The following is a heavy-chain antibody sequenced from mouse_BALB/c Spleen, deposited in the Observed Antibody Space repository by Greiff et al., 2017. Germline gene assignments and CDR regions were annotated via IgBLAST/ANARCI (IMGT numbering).Heavy chain of an antibody. J-gene: IGHJ4*01. CDR1: GFTFSSFG. CDR3: ARGSRIYGYAMDY. CDR2: ISSGSSTI. Sequence: EVQRVESGGGLVQPGGSRKLSCAASGFTFSSFGMHWVRQAPEKGLEWVAYISSGSSTIYYADTVKGRFTISRDNPKNTLFLQMTSLRSEDTAMYYCARGSRIYGYAMDYWGQGTSVTVSS. D-gene: IGHD1-1*01. V-gene: IGHV5-17*02.